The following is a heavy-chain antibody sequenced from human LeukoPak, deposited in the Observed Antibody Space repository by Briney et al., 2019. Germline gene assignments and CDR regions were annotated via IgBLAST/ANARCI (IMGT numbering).Heavy chain of an antibody. CDR1: GFTVSSDY. Sequence: GGSLRLSCAASGFTVSSDYMSWVRQAPGKGLEWVSVIYSGGSTYYADSVKGRFTISRDNSKNTLYLQMNSLRAEDTAVYYCAKDDRWLVWRNYYYYYMDVWGKGTTVTISS. CDR3: AKDDRWLVWRNYYYYYMDV. CDR2: IYSGGST. V-gene: IGHV3-53*05. D-gene: IGHD6-19*01. J-gene: IGHJ6*03.